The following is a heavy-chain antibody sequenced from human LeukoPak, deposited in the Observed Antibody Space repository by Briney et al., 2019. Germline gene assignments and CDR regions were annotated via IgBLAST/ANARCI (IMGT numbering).Heavy chain of an antibody. D-gene: IGHD1-26*01. CDR2: IYYSGST. V-gene: IGHV4-30-4*01. CDR1: RGSISSGDYY. Sequence: SQTLSLTCTVSRGSISSGDYYWSWIRQPPGKGLEWIGYIYYSGSTYYNPSLKSRVTISVDTSKNHFFLKVSSVTAADTAVYYCARDSDTWYFDLWGRGTLVTVSS. CDR3: ARDSDTWYFDL. J-gene: IGHJ2*01.